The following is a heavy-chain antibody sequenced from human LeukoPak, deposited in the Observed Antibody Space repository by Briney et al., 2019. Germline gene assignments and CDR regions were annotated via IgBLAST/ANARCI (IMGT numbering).Heavy chain of an antibody. CDR3: TIDSNSGWTGY. CDR1: GFTFSNAW. J-gene: IGHJ4*02. D-gene: IGHD6-19*01. V-gene: IGHV3-15*01. Sequence: GGSLRLSXAASGFTFSNAWMSWVRQAPGKGPEWVGRIRAKSEGTIEYAAPVKGRFTISRDDSKNTLYLQMNSLESEDTAVYYCTIDSNSGWTGYWGQGTLVTVSS. CDR2: IRAKSEGTI.